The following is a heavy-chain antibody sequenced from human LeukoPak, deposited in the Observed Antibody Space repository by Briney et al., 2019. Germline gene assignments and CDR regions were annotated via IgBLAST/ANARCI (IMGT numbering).Heavy chain of an antibody. D-gene: IGHD3-22*01. J-gene: IGHJ4*02. CDR3: ARRTRIYDSSGYYYYYFDY. Sequence: SETLSLTCTVSGGSISSSSYYWGWIRQPPGKGLEWIGSIYYSGSTYYNPSLKSRVTISVDTSKNQFSLKLSSVTAADTAVYYCARRTRIYDSSGYYYYYFDYWGQGTLVTVSS. V-gene: IGHV4-39*01. CDR2: IYYSGST. CDR1: GGSISSSSYY.